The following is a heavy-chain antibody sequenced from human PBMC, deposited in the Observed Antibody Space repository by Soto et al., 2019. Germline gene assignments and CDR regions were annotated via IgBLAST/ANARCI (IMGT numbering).Heavy chain of an antibody. CDR1: GFTFSNYW. CDR3: ARFSRAASCW. V-gene: IGHV3-7*01. J-gene: IGHJ4*02. D-gene: IGHD6-25*01. CDR2: IRQDGSVT. Sequence: EVQLLESGGGLVQPGGSLRRSCAASGFTFSNYWMSWVRQAPGKGLEWVANIRQDGSVTNYVDSMRRRLTISRDNAKNRLYLQMNSLIPEETAVYSCARFSRAASCWWGRGTLVTVSS.